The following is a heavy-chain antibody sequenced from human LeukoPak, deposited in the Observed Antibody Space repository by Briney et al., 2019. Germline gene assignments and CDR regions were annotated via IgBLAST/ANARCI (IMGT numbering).Heavy chain of an antibody. CDR3: AGDGRRSWDQPIYFDY. V-gene: IGHV1-46*01. CDR2: INPSDGST. Sequence: ASVKVSCRASGYTFTTYFMHWVRQPPGQGLEWMRIINPSDGSTIYAQKFQGRVTMTRDTSTSTAYMELSSLRSEDTAVYYCAGDGRRSWDQPIYFDYWGQGVLVSVSS. CDR1: GYTFTTYF. J-gene: IGHJ4*02. D-gene: IGHD3-16*01.